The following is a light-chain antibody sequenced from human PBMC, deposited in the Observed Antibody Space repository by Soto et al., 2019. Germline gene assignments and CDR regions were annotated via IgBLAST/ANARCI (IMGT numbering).Light chain of an antibody. CDR1: QGISNW. V-gene: IGKV1-5*01. CDR3: QQYNSYSLT. CDR2: AAS. J-gene: IGKJ1*01. Sequence: DIQMTQSPSTLSASVGDRVTITCRASQGISNWLAWYQQKPGKAPKLLIYAASSLESGVPSWFSGSGSGTLTPTTSSRLQHDDFANYCCQQYNSYSLTFGQGTKVEIK.